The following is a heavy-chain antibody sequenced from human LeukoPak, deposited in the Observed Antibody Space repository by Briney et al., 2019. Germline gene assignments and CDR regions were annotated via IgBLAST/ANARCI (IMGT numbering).Heavy chain of an antibody. D-gene: IGHD3-10*01. Sequence: GGSLRLSCAASGFTFSSYAMHWVRQAPGEGLEWVGRTKTKTDGGTTDYAAPVKGRFTISRDDSKNTMYLQMNSLKTEDTAVYYCTTVGTMLRGFDSWGQGTLVTVSS. J-gene: IGHJ4*02. CDR3: TTVGTMLRGFDS. V-gene: IGHV3-15*01. CDR2: TKTKTDGGTT. CDR1: GFTFSSYA.